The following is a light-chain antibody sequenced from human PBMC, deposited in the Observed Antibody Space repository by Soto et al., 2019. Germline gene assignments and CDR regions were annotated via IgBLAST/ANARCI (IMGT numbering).Light chain of an antibody. J-gene: IGKJ5*01. Sequence: DIVMTQSPDSLTVSLGERATINCKSSQSVLYSSNNKNYLAWYQQKPGQPPKLLIYWASTRESGVPDRFSGSGSGTDFTLIISSLQAEDVAVYYCQQYYSTPLTFGGGTRLEIK. CDR3: QQYYSTPLT. CDR1: QSVLYSSNNKNY. V-gene: IGKV4-1*01. CDR2: WAS.